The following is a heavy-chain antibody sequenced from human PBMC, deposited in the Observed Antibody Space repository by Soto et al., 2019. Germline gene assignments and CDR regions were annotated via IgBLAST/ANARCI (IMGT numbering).Heavy chain of an antibody. Sequence: QVQLVESGGGVVQPGRSLRLSCAASGFTFSSYGMHWVRQAPGKGLEWVAVISYDGSNKYYADSVKGRFTISRDNSKNTLYLQMNSLRAEDTAVYYCAKQSVGAVYGYWGQGTLVTVSS. CDR3: AKQSVGAVYGY. CDR2: ISYDGSNK. CDR1: GFTFSSYG. V-gene: IGHV3-30*18. J-gene: IGHJ4*02. D-gene: IGHD1-26*01.